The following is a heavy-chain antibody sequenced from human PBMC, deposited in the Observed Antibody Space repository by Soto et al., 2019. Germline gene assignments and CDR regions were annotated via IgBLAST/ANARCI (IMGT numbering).Heavy chain of an antibody. J-gene: IGHJ6*02. Sequence: SETLSLTCTVSGGSISSYYWSWIRQPPGKGLEWIGYIYYSGSTNYNPSLKSRVTISVDTSKNQFSLKLSSVTAADTAVYYCARDSSVVVPAANYYYYYGMDVWGQGTTVTVSS. CDR2: IYYSGST. CDR3: ARDSSVVVPAANYYYYYGMDV. V-gene: IGHV4-59*01. CDR1: GGSISSYY. D-gene: IGHD2-2*01.